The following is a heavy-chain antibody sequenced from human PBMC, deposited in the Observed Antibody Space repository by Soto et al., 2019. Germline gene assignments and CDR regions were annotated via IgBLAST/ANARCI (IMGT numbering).Heavy chain of an antibody. Sequence: GGSVRLSCAASGFTFSSYGMHWVRQAPGKGLEWVAVISYDGSNKCYADSVKGRFTISRDNSKNTLYLQMNSLRAEDTAVYYCAKDESGYRYPTPADYSGPALFVTVS. CDR3: AKDESGYRYPTPADY. J-gene: IGHJ4*02. V-gene: IGHV3-30*18. CDR1: GFTFSSYG. CDR2: ISYDGSNK. D-gene: IGHD3-16*02.